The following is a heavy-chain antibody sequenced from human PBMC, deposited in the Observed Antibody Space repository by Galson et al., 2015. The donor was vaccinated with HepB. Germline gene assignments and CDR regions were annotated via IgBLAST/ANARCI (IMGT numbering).Heavy chain of an antibody. V-gene: IGHV2-70*11. CDR3: ARISYGYYDY. Sequence: PALVKPTQPLTLTCTFSGFSLSTSGMCVSWLRQPPGKALEWLARIDWDDDKYYSTSLKTRLTISKDTSKNQVVLTMTNMDPVDTATYYCARISYGYYDYWGQGTLVTVSS. J-gene: IGHJ4*02. D-gene: IGHD5-18*01. CDR1: GFSLSTSGMC. CDR2: IDWDDDK.